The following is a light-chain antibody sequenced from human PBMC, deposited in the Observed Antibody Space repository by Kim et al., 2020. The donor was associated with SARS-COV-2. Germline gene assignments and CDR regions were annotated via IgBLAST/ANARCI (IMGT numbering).Light chain of an antibody. CDR3: QQYNNGVT. V-gene: IGKV3-15*01. CDR2: AAS. Sequence: SVSPGERATLACVASHNVRVDLAWYQQKPGQPPRLLIYAASTRATGIPARFSGSGSGTDFTLTIYSLQSEDFALYYCQQYNNGVTFGGGTKVDIK. CDR1: HNVRVD. J-gene: IGKJ4*01.